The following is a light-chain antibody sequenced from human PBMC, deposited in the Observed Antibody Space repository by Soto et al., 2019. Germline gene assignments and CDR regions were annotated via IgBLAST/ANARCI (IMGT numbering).Light chain of an antibody. CDR2: GAS. CDR3: QQYNKWPQT. J-gene: IGKJ1*01. CDR1: QSVSSN. Sequence: EIVLTQSPATLSLSPGERATLSCRANQSVSSNYLAWYQQKPGQAPRLLIYGASTRATDIPATFTGSGSGTEFTLTISSLQSEDIAVYYCQQYNKWPQTFGQGTKVDI. V-gene: IGKV3-15*01.